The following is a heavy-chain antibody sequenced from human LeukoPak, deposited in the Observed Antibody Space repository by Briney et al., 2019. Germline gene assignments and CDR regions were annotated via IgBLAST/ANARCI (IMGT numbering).Heavy chain of an antibody. CDR3: ARHFGPPTMYGSGSYGY. Sequence: SETLSLTCTVSGGSISSYYWSWIRQPPGKGLEWIGSIYYSGSTYYNPSLKSRVTISVDTSKNQFSLKLSSVTAADTAVYYCARHFGPPTMYGSGSYGYWGQGTLVTVSS. J-gene: IGHJ4*02. D-gene: IGHD3-10*01. V-gene: IGHV4-59*04. CDR1: GGSISSYY. CDR2: IYYSGST.